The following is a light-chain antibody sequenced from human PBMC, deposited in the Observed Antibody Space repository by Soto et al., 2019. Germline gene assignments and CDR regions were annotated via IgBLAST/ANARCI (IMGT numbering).Light chain of an antibody. CDR1: QSISYR. CDR2: DVS. CDR3: QQYNSYSWT. J-gene: IGKJ1*01. V-gene: IGKV1-5*01. Sequence: DIPMTQSASALSASVCDRVTITCRASQSISYRLAWYQQKPGKAPKVLIYDVSSSDSGVPSRFSGSVSGTEFTLTISSRQPGDLATYYCQQYNSYSWTGGQGTKVDI.